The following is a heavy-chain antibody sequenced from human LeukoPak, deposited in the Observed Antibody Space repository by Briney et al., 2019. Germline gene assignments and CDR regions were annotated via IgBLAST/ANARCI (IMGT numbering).Heavy chain of an antibody. CDR3: ARDLESGQRATGNDY. CDR2: ISVSSSYI. D-gene: IGHD1-14*01. V-gene: IGHV3-21*01. CDR1: GFTFSSYA. J-gene: IGHJ4*02. Sequence: PGGSLRLSCAASGFTFSSYAMSWVRQAPGKGLEWVSSISVSSSYIYYADSVKGRFTISRDNAKNSLYLQMNSLRAEDTAVYYCARDLESGQRATGNDYWGQGTLVTVSS.